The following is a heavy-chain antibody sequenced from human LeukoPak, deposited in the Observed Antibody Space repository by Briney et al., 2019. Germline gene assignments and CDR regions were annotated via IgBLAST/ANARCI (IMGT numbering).Heavy chain of an antibody. D-gene: IGHD4-17*01. Sequence: PGGSLRLSCAAPGFTFSSYGMHWVRQAPGKGLEWVAVTWYDGSNKYYADSVKGRFTISRDNSKNTLYLQMNSLRAEDTAVYYCARDRSTVTALDYWGQGTLVTVSS. CDR2: TWYDGSNK. CDR1: GFTFSSYG. J-gene: IGHJ4*02. CDR3: ARDRSTVTALDY. V-gene: IGHV3-33*01.